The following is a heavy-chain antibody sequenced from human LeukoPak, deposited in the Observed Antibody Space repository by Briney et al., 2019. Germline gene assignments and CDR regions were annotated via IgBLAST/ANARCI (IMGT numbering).Heavy chain of an antibody. J-gene: IGHJ6*02. V-gene: IGHV3-30-3*01. CDR3: ARPGESSGAYYGRGV. Sequence: PGGSLRLSCAASGFTFSSYAMYWVRQAPGKGLEWVAVISYDGSNKYYADSVKGRFTISRDNSKNTLYLQMNSLRAEDTAVYYCARPGESSGAYYGRGVWGQGPTVTVSS. CDR1: GFTFSSYA. D-gene: IGHD2-15*01. CDR2: ISYDGSNK.